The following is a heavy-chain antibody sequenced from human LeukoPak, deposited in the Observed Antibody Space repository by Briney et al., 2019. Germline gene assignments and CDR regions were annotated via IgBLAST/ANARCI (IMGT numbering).Heavy chain of an antibody. CDR2: ISAYNGNT. J-gene: IGHJ6*03. Sequence: GASVTVSCTASGYTFTIYGISWVRQAPGQGLEWMGWISAYNGNTNYAQKLQGRVTMTTDTSTSTAYMELRSLRSDDTAVYYCARDGGSYRWVYYYYMDVWGKGTTVTVSS. CDR1: GYTFTIYG. V-gene: IGHV1-18*01. CDR3: ARDGGSYRWVYYYYMDV. D-gene: IGHD1-26*01.